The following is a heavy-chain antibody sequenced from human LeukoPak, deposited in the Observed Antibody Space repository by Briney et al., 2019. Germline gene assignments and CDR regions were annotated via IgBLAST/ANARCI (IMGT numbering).Heavy chain of an antibody. Sequence: ASVKVSCKASGYTFTSYYMHWVRQAPGQGLEWMGWINPNSGGTNYAQKFQGRVTMTRDTSISTAYMELSRLRPDDTAVYYCARPQYSSGWYSVDAFDIWGQGTMVTVSS. V-gene: IGHV1-2*02. CDR3: ARPQYSSGWYSVDAFDI. CDR2: INPNSGGT. CDR1: GYTFTSYY. D-gene: IGHD6-19*01. J-gene: IGHJ3*02.